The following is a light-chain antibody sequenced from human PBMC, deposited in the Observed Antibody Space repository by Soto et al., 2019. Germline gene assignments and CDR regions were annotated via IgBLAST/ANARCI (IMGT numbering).Light chain of an antibody. Sequence: EIVLTQSPGTLSLSPGERATLSCRASQSVSSSYLAWYQQKPGQAPRLLIYGASSRATGIPDRFSSSGSGTDFTITISRLEPEDCAVYYCQQYGSSLWTFGQGTKVEIK. CDR2: GAS. J-gene: IGKJ1*01. CDR1: QSVSSSY. V-gene: IGKV3-20*01. CDR3: QQYGSSLWT.